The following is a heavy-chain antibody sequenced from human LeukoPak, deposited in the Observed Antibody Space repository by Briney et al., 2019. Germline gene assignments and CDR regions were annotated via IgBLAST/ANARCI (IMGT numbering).Heavy chain of an antibody. D-gene: IGHD6-19*01. CDR1: GASISSSSYY. Sequence: SETLSLTCTVSGASISSSSYYWGWIRQSAGNGMQWIRILTYSGSISYHESLRSRVTMSVDTSDNQFSLKLTSVTAADTAVYYCGRFRAVTRSTLLDFWGQGTLVSVSS. J-gene: IGHJ4*02. CDR3: GRFRAVTRSTLLDF. CDR2: LTYSGSI. V-gene: IGHV4-39*01.